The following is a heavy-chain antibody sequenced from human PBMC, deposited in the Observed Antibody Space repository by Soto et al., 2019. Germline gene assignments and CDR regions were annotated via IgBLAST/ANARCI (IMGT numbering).Heavy chain of an antibody. CDR3: AKDPGLYQHDPKPAYYFDY. J-gene: IGHJ4*02. V-gene: IGHV3-30*18. CDR2: ISYDGSNK. Sequence: QVQLVESGGGVVQPGRSLRLSCAASGFTFSSYGMHWVRQAPGKGLEWVAVISYDGSNKYYADSVKGRFTISRDNSKNTLYLQMNSLRAEDTAVYYCAKDPGLYQHDPKPAYYFDYWGQGTLVTVSS. CDR1: GFTFSSYG. D-gene: IGHD6-13*01.